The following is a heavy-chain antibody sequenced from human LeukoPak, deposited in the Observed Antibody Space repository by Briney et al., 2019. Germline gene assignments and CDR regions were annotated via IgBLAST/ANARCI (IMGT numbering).Heavy chain of an antibody. D-gene: IGHD3-9*01. Sequence: PGGSLRLSSAASGFTFSSYWMHWVRQAPGKGLVWVSRINTDGSSTSYADSVKGRFTISRDNAKNTLYLQMNSLRAEDTAVYYCAREYYDILTGYGQWGQGTLVTVSS. CDR2: INTDGSST. J-gene: IGHJ4*02. CDR3: AREYYDILTGYGQ. V-gene: IGHV3-74*01. CDR1: GFTFSSYW.